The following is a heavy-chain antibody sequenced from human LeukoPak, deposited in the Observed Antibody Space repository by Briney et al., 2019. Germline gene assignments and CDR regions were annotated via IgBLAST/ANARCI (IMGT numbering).Heavy chain of an antibody. D-gene: IGHD3-22*01. J-gene: IGHJ4*02. CDR3: ARVQGGYYDSSGYYSVDY. V-gene: IGHV5-10-1*01. CDR2: IDPSDSYT. Sequence: GKSLKISCKGSGYSFTSYWISWVRQMPGKGLEWMGRIDPSDSYTNYSPSFQGHVTISADKSISTAYLQWSSLKASDTAMYYCARVQGGYYDSSGYYSVDYWGQGTLVTISS. CDR1: GYSFTSYW.